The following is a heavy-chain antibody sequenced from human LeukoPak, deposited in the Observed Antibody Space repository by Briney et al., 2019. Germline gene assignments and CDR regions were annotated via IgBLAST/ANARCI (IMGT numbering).Heavy chain of an antibody. CDR2: INPNSGGT. CDR1: GYTFTDYY. D-gene: IGHD2-2*01. J-gene: IGHJ6*02. Sequence: ASVKVSCKASGYTFTDYYIQWLRKAPGQGLEWMGWINPNSGGTNSAQKFQGRVTMTRDTSVSAAYMELSRLRSDDMAVYYCARDHCTSSGCYEYYYYGVDVWGQGTTVTVSS. CDR3: ARDHCTSSGCYEYYYYGVDV. V-gene: IGHV1-2*02.